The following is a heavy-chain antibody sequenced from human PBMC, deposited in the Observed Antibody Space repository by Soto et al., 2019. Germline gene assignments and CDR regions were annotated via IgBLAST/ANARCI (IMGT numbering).Heavy chain of an antibody. CDR2: IRSKAYGGTT. D-gene: IGHD2-15*01. Sequence: GGSLRLSCTASGFTFGDYAMSWFRQAPGKGLEWVGFIRSKAYGGTTEYAASVKGRFTISRDDSKSIAYLQMNSLKTEDTAVYYCTRVYCSGGSCSSFSYWGQGTLVTVSS. CDR3: TRVYCSGGSCSSFSY. J-gene: IGHJ4*02. CDR1: GFTFGDYA. V-gene: IGHV3-49*03.